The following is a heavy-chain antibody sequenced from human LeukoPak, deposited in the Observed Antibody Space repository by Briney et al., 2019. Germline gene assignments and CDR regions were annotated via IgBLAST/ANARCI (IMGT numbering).Heavy chain of an antibody. J-gene: IGHJ4*02. CDR2: IYPNGGST. D-gene: IGHD6-19*01. CDR3: TKDVVPDSGWDPDY. CDR1: GFTFSTYS. V-gene: IGHV3-23*01. Sequence: GGSLRLSCAASGFTFSTYSMTWVRQGPGKGLEWVSSIYPNGGSTFYADSVKGRFTISRDNSKNTLYLQMSSLRTEDTAIYYCTKDVVPDSGWDPDYWGQGTLVTASS.